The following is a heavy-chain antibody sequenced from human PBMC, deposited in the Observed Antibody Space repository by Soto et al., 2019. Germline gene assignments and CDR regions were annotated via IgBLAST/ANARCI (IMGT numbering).Heavy chain of an antibody. CDR3: TRYTYTSRYSYYGMDV. D-gene: IGHD2-2*01. CDR2: IRSKAYGETT. J-gene: IGHJ6*02. V-gene: IGHV3-49*03. Sequence: PGGSLRLSSTGSGFTFGDYAMSWSRRAPGKGLEWVGVIRSKAYGETTDYAASVKGRFTILRDDSKSIAYLQMNSLQSEDTGVYYCTRYTYTSRYSYYGMDVWGHGTTVTVSS. CDR1: GFTFGDYA.